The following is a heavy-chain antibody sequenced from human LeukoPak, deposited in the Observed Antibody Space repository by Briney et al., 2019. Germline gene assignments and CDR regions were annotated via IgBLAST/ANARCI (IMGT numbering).Heavy chain of an antibody. CDR3: ARDSEGMTTVTTGAFDI. Sequence: ASVKVSCKASGYTFTSYYMHWVRQAPGQGLEWMGIINHSGGSTSYAQKFQGRVTMTRDMSTSTVYMELSSLRSEDTAVYYCARDSEGMTTVTTGAFDIWGQGTMVTVSS. J-gene: IGHJ3*02. CDR2: INHSGGST. CDR1: GYTFTSYY. V-gene: IGHV1-46*01. D-gene: IGHD4-17*01.